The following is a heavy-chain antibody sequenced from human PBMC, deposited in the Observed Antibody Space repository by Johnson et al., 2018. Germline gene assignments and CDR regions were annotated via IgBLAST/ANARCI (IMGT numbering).Heavy chain of an antibody. CDR1: GFTFSTYR. J-gene: IGHJ3*02. CDR3: AGDKSYAFDI. Sequence: VQLVESGGGLVQPGGSLRLSCAASGFTFSTYRMNWVRQAPGKGLEWVSYITGSSGTIWYADSVKGRFTISRDNAKNSLSLQMNSLRDEDTAGYYCAGDKSYAFDIWGQGTMVTVSS. CDR2: ITGSSGTI. V-gene: IGHV3-48*02.